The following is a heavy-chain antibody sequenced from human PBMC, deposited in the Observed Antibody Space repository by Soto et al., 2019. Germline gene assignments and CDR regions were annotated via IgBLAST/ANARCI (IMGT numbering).Heavy chain of an antibody. D-gene: IGHD5-12*01. V-gene: IGHV7-4-1*01. CDR1: GDTFTSYA. CDR2: INTNTGNP. Sequence: ASVKVSCKASGDTFTSYAMNWVRQAPGQGLEWMGWINTNTGNPTYAQGFTGRIVFSLDTSFSTAYLQICSLKAEDTAVYYCARDGYSGYDYPFRVYYYYYYMDVWGKGTTVTVSS. J-gene: IGHJ6*03. CDR3: ARDGYSGYDYPFRVYYYYYYMDV.